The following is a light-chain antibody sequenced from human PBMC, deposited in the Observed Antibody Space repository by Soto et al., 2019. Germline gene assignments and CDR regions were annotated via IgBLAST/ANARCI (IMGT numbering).Light chain of an antibody. Sequence: SYELTQPLSVSVALGQTARITCGGNNIASKNVHWYQQKPGQAPVLVIYRIANRPSGIPERFSGSNSGNTATLTISRAQAGDEADYYCQVWDSSTPVVFGGGTQLTVL. CDR3: QVWDSSTPVV. J-gene: IGLJ2*01. CDR2: RIA. V-gene: IGLV3-9*01. CDR1: NIASKN.